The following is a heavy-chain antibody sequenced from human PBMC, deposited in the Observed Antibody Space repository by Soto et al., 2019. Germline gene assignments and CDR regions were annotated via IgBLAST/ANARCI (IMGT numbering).Heavy chain of an antibody. CDR1: GFSVSTSH. Sequence: PGGSLRLSCAAAGFSVSTSHISWIRQAPGKGLEWVSVIYSGGATHYAVSVKGRLIISRDNSKNTLYLQMNSLRAEDTAVYYCARGWGAIFVFDFWGKGKMVPVS. D-gene: IGHD3-3*01. CDR2: IYSGGAT. J-gene: IGHJ3*01. CDR3: ARGWGAIFVFDF. V-gene: IGHV3-66*01.